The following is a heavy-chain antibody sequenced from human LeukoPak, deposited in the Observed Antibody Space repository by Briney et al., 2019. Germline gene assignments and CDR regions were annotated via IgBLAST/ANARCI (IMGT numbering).Heavy chain of an antibody. CDR3: ARGLLDRSSSQYYFDY. CDR2: INHSGST. J-gene: IGHJ4*02. V-gene: IGHV4-34*01. Sequence: SETLSLTCAVYGGSFSGYYWSWIRQPPGKGLEWIGEINHSGSTNYNPSLKSRVTISVDTSKNQFSLKLSSVTAADTAVYYCARGLLDRSSSQYYFDYWGQGTLVTVSS. D-gene: IGHD6-6*01. CDR1: GGSFSGYY.